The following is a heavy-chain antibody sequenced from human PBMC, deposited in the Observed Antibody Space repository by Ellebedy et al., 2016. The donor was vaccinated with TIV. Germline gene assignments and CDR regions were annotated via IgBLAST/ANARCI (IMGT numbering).Heavy chain of an antibody. J-gene: IGHJ4*02. Sequence: GESLKISCAASGFTFSIYWMSWVRQAPGKGLECVANIKQDGSEKSYVDSVKCRFTISRDNAKNSLYLQMNSLRAEDTAVYYCSRHTDYALDYWGQGALVTVSS. V-gene: IGHV3-7*01. CDR3: SRHTDYALDY. CDR1: GFTFSIYW. D-gene: IGHD4-17*01. CDR2: IKQDGSEK.